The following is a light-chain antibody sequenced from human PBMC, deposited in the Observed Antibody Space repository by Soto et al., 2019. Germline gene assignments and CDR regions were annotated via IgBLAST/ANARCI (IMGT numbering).Light chain of an antibody. CDR1: SSDVGSYNR. CDR2: EVT. V-gene: IGLV2-18*02. CDR3: NSYTLSGTYV. J-gene: IGLJ1*01. Sequence: QSALTQPPSVSGSPGQSVAISCIGDSSDVGSYNRVSWYQQSPGTAPKLIIYEVTTRPSGVPDRFSGSKSGNTAYLTISGLQAEDEADYYCNSYTLSGTYVFGTGTKVTVL.